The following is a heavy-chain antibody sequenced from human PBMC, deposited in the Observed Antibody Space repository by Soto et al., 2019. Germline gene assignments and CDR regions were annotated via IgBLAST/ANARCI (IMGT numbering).Heavy chain of an antibody. D-gene: IGHD3-10*01. CDR2: IDPSDSYT. J-gene: IGHJ6*02. CDR3: ARHDSTVSYGSGSYYDYYGMDV. CDR1: GYSFTSYW. Sequence: PGESLKISCKGSGYSFTSYWISWVRQMPGKGLEWMGRIDPSDSYTNYSPSFQGHVTISADKSISTAYLQWSSLKASDTAMYYCARHDSTVSYGSGSYYDYYGMDVWGQGTTVTVSS. V-gene: IGHV5-10-1*01.